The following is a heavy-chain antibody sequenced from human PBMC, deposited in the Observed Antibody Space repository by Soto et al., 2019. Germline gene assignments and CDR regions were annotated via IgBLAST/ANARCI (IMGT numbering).Heavy chain of an antibody. CDR1: GGSISSYY. J-gene: IGHJ4*02. Sequence: SETLSLTCTVSGGSISSYYWSWIRQPPGKGLEWIGYIYYSGGTNYNPSLKSRVTISVDTSKNQFSLKLNSMTAADTAVYYCARHNYGSGSTYFDYWGQGTLVTVSS. CDR3: ARHNYGSGSTYFDY. CDR2: IYYSGGT. V-gene: IGHV4-59*08. D-gene: IGHD3-10*01.